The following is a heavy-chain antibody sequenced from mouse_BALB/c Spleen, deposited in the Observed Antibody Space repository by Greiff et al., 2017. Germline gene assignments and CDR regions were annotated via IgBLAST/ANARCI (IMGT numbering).Heavy chain of an antibody. V-gene: IGHV5-17*02. D-gene: IGHD2-10*02. J-gene: IGHJ4*01. Sequence: EVQVVESGGGLVQPGGSRKLSCAASGFTFSSFGMHWVRQAPEKGLEWVAYISSGSSTIYYADTVKGRFTISRDNPKNTLFLQMTSLRSEDTAMYYCARGGYGNDYYAMDYWGQGTSVTVSA. CDR3: ARGGYGNDYYAMDY. CDR1: GFTFSSFG. CDR2: ISSGSSTI.